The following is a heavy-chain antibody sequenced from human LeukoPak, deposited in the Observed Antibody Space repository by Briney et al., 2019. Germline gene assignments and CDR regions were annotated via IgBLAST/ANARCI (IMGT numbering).Heavy chain of an antibody. Sequence: PSETLSLTCTVSGGSISSSSYYSGWIRQPPGKGLEWIGSIYYSGSTYYNPSLKSRVTISVDTSKNQFSLKLSSVTAADTAVYYCARQSYSSGWYKNWGQGTLVTVSS. CDR3: ARQSYSSGWYKN. CDR1: GGSISSSSYY. J-gene: IGHJ4*02. CDR2: IYYSGST. D-gene: IGHD6-19*01. V-gene: IGHV4-39*01.